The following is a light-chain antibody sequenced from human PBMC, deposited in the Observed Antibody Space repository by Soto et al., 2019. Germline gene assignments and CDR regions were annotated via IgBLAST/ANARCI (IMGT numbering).Light chain of an antibody. J-gene: IGKJ1*01. CDR2: DAS. CDR1: QSVGKY. Sequence: EIVMTQSPATLSLSPGESATLSCRASQSVGKYLVWYQQKPGQAPRLLIYDASNRATGIPARFSGSGSGTDFTLTISSLEPEDVAVYYCQQRGNRPPWTFGQGTKVEIK. CDR3: QQRGNRPPWT. V-gene: IGKV3-11*01.